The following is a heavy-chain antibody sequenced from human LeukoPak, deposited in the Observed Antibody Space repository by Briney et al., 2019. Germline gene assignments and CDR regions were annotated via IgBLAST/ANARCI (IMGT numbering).Heavy chain of an antibody. CDR1: GFTFSTYA. Sequence: GGSLRLSCAASGFTFSTYAMAWVRQAPGKGLEWVATVSNLAGSTYHADSVRGRFTVSRDNSNNILYLQMNSLRGEDTAVYYCAKSLDLAVAGIDYWGQGTLVTVSS. V-gene: IGHV3-23*01. CDR2: VSNLAGST. J-gene: IGHJ4*02. D-gene: IGHD6-19*01. CDR3: AKSLDLAVAGIDY.